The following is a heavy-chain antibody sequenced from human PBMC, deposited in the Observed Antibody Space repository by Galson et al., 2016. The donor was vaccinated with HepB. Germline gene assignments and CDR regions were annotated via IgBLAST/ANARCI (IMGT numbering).Heavy chain of an antibody. V-gene: IGHV3-30*04. D-gene: IGHD5/OR15-5a*01. CDR2: ISNDGSNN. Sequence: SLRLSCAASGFTFSTYAIHWVRQAPGKGLEWVALISNDGSNNYYADSVKGRFTISRDNSKNTLFLQMNSLGAEDTAIYYCADPSVAWGQGTLVTVSS. CDR3: ADPSVA. J-gene: IGHJ4*02. CDR1: GFTFSTYA.